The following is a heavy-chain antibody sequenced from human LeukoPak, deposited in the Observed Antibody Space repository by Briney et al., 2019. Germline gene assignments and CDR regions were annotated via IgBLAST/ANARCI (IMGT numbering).Heavy chain of an antibody. CDR1: GFTFSGYA. CDR3: AKDLKVAATTIPNNYFDY. Sequence: GGSLRLSCAASGFTFSGYAMSWVRQAPGKGLEWVSAISGSGGSTYYADSVKGRFTISRDNSKNTLYLQMNSLRAEDTAVYYCAKDLKVAATTIPNNYFDYWGQGTLVTVSS. D-gene: IGHD2-15*01. CDR2: ISGSGGST. J-gene: IGHJ4*02. V-gene: IGHV3-23*01.